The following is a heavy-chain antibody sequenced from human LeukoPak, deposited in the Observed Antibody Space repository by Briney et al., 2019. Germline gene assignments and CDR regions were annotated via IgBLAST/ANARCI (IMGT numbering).Heavy chain of an antibody. J-gene: IGHJ6*03. V-gene: IGHV1-69*05. CDR1: GGTFSSYA. Sequence: GASVKVSCKASGGTFSSYAISWVGQAPGQGLEWMGRIIPIFGTANYAQKFQGRVTITTDESTSTAYMELSSLRSEDTAVYYCARHRPGGSPWPPDYYYYMDVWGKGTRVTVSS. D-gene: IGHD3-16*01. CDR2: IIPIFGTA. CDR3: ARHRPGGSPWPPDYYYYMDV.